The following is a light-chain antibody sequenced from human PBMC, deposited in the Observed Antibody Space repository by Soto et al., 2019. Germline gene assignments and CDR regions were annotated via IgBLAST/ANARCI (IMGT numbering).Light chain of an antibody. V-gene: IGKV3-20*01. CDR2: ATS. J-gene: IGKJ4*01. CDR1: QSVSSSY. CDR3: QQYASLPLT. Sequence: EIVLTQSPGTLSLSPGERATLSCRASQSVSSSYLAWYQQKPGQAPRLLIYATSSRATGIPDRFSGSGSGTDFSLTISRLEPEDSAVYYCQQYASLPLTFGGGTKVDI.